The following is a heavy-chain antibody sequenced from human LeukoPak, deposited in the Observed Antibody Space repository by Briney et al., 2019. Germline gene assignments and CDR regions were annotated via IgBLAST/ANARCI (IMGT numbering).Heavy chain of an antibody. J-gene: IGHJ4*02. CDR2: IDPSDSYT. V-gene: IGHV5-10-1*01. Sequence: GESLKISCQGSGYRFTSYWISRVRQMPGKGLEWMGRIDPSDSYTNYSPSFEGHVTISADKSINTAYLQWSSLQASDTAMYYCARHDGSGAQIAYWGQGTLVTVSS. CDR3: ARHDGSGAQIAY. CDR1: GYRFTSYW. D-gene: IGHD6-25*01.